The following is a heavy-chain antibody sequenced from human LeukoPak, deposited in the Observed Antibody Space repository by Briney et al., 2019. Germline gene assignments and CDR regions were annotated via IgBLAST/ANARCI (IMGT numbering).Heavy chain of an antibody. CDR3: VRDYRGGWNDY. V-gene: IGHV3-7*01. Sequence: GGSLRLSCAASGFTFSNYWMTWVRQAPGKGLEWVANMNQDGSGKYYVDSVKGRFAISRDNAKNSLYLQMNNVRVDDTAVYYCVRDYRGGWNDYWGQGTQVTVSS. CDR2: MNQDGSGK. D-gene: IGHD1-26*01. J-gene: IGHJ4*02. CDR1: GFTFSNYW.